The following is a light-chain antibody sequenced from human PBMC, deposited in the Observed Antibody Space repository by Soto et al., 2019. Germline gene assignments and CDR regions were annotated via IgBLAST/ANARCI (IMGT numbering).Light chain of an antibody. CDR2: EVS. J-gene: IGLJ1*01. CDR3: NSYATGNTRV. V-gene: IGLV2-14*01. Sequence: QSALTQPASVSGSPGQSITISCTGTSSDVGGYNYVSWYQQHPGKAPKLMIYEVSNRPSGVSNRFSGSKSSNTASLTISGLQAEDEADYYCNSYATGNTRVFGTGTKVTVL. CDR1: SSDVGGYNY.